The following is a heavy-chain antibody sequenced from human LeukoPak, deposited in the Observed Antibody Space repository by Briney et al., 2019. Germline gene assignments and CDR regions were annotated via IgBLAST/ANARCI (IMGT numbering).Heavy chain of an antibody. CDR3: ARDGSAGYCSSTSCYEGNWFDP. D-gene: IGHD2-2*01. CDR2: ISAYNGNT. V-gene: IGHV1-18*01. Sequence: ASVKVSCKASGYTFTSYGISWVRQAPGQGLEWMGWISAYNGNTNYAQKFQGRVTMTRDTSISTAYMELSSLRSEDTAVYYCARDGSAGYCSSTSCYEGNWFDPWGQGTLVTVSS. CDR1: GYTFTSYG. J-gene: IGHJ5*02.